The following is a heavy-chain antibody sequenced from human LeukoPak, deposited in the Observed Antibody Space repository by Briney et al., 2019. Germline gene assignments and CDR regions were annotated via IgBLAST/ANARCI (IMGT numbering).Heavy chain of an antibody. D-gene: IGHD3-3*01. J-gene: IGHJ6*03. V-gene: IGHV4-34*01. CDR2: INHSGST. CDR1: GGSFSAYY. CDR3: ARVAYYDFWSGPFYMDV. Sequence: SETLSLTCAVSGGSFSAYYWSWIRQSPGKGLEWIGEINHSGSTNYNPSLKSRVTISVDTSKNQFSLKLGSVTAADTAVYYCARVAYYDFWSGPFYMDVWGKGTTVTVSS.